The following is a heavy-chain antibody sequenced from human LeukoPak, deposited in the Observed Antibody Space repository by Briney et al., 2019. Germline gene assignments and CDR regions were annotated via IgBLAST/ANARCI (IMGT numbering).Heavy chain of an antibody. Sequence: GGSLRLSCAASGFTFSRYDMHWVRQAPGKGLEWVSAIGTVGDPYYPGSVKGRFTISRENAKNSLYLQMNSLRAGDTAVYYCARGFLGDAFDIWGQGTMVTVSS. V-gene: IGHV3-13*05. D-gene: IGHD3-3*01. CDR1: GFTFSRYD. CDR2: IGTVGDP. CDR3: ARGFLGDAFDI. J-gene: IGHJ3*02.